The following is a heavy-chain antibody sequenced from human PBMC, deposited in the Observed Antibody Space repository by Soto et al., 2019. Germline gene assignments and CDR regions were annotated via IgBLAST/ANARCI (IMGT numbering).Heavy chain of an antibody. J-gene: IGHJ4*01. V-gene: IGHV3-15*01. Sequence: VGSLRLSCAASGFTFSSYWMSWVRQAPGKGLEWVGRIKSKTDGGTTDFAATVKGRFAISRDDSKNMVYLQMNSLKTEDTAVYYCTTDSYITIVTVRFDYWGRGTLVTVSS. CDR3: TTDSYITIVTVRFDY. D-gene: IGHD2-2*02. CDR2: IKSKTDGGTT. CDR1: GFTFSSYW.